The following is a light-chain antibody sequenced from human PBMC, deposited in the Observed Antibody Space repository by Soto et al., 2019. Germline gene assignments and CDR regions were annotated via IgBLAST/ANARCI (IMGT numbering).Light chain of an antibody. V-gene: IGKV3D-11*01. Sequence: EFVLTQSPATLSLSPGERATLSCRASQGGTSYLAWYQQKPGQAPRLLIYDASNRATGIPARFSGSGSGTDFTLTISSLQAEDAAVYSCQQYFRTPITFGGGTKVDI. CDR3: QQYFRTPIT. J-gene: IGKJ4*01. CDR1: QGGTSY. CDR2: DAS.